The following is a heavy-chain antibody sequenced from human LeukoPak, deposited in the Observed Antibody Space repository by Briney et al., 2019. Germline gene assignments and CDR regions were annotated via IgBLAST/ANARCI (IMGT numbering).Heavy chain of an antibody. CDR3: AHSPYCGAECYITLDY. Sequence: ESGPPLVKPTQTLTLTCTFSGFSLSTSKVGVAWIRQPPGKALESLALIYWDDDKRYTPSLKSRLTITKDTSKNQVVLTMTNMDPLDTATYYCAHSPYCGAECYITLDYWGQGTLVTVSS. J-gene: IGHJ4*02. CDR2: IYWDDDK. V-gene: IGHV2-5*02. D-gene: IGHD2-21*01. CDR1: GFSLSTSKVG.